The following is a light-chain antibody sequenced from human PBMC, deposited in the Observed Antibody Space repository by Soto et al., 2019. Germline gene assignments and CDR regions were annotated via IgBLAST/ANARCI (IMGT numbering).Light chain of an antibody. CDR3: QNYSAFSVA. J-gene: IGKJ1*01. CDR1: QSIGDL. Sequence: DIQMTQSPSTLSASVEDRVTITCRASQSIGDLLAWYQQKPGEAPKLLIYKASYLESGVPSRFSGSGSGTEFALTIRSLQTEDLATYYCQNYSAFSVAFGQGTKV. V-gene: IGKV1-5*03. CDR2: KAS.